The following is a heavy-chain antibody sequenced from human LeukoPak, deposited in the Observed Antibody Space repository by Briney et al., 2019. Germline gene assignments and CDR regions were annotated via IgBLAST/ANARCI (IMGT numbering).Heavy chain of an antibody. CDR1: GGTFSSYA. V-gene: IGHV1-69*13. J-gene: IGHJ4*02. Sequence: SVTVSCKASGGTFSSYAISWVRQAPGQGLEWMGGIIPIFGTANYAQKFQGRVTITADESTSTAYMELSSLRSEDTAVYYCARDSSNCSGGSCHILFDYWGQGTLGTVSS. CDR2: IIPIFGTA. D-gene: IGHD2-15*01. CDR3: ARDSSNCSGGSCHILFDY.